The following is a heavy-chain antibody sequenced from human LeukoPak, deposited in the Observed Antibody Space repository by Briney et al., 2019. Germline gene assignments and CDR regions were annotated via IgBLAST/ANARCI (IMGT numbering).Heavy chain of an antibody. CDR3: AAPMVRGVEYFDY. D-gene: IGHD3-10*01. CDR1: GGSISSGDYY. CDR2: IYYSGST. V-gene: IGHV4-30-4*01. Sequence: PSETLSLTCTVSGGSISSGDYYWSWIRQPPGKGLEWIGYIYYSGSTYYNPSLKRRVTISVDTSKNQFSLKLSSVTAADTAVYYCAAPMVRGVEYFDYWGQGTLVTVSS. J-gene: IGHJ4*02.